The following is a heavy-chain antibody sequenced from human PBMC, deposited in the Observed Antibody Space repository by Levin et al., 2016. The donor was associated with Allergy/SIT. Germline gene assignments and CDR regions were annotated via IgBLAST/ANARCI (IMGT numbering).Heavy chain of an antibody. V-gene: IGHV4-34*01. CDR3: ARAPSSSWYRGAFDI. D-gene: IGHD6-13*01. Sequence: SETLSLTCAVYGGSFSGYYWSWIRQPPGKGLEWIGEINHSGSTNYNPSLKSRVTISVDTSKNQFSLKLSSVTAADTAVYYCARAPSSSWYRGAFDIWGQGTMVTVSS. CDR2: INHSGST. J-gene: IGHJ3*02. CDR1: GGSFSGYY.